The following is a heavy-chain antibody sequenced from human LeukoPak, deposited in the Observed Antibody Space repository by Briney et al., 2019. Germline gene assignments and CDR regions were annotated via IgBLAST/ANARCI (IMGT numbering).Heavy chain of an antibody. Sequence: PSETLSLTCTVSGGSISSGGYYWSWIRQPPGKGLEWIGYIYHSGSTYYNPSLKSRVTISVDRSKNQFSLKLSSVTAADTAVYYCARVFGGSVSSWYFSDAFDIWGQGTMVTVSS. J-gene: IGHJ3*02. CDR2: IYHSGST. CDR3: ARVFGGSVSSWYFSDAFDI. D-gene: IGHD6-13*01. V-gene: IGHV4-30-2*01. CDR1: GGSISSGGYY.